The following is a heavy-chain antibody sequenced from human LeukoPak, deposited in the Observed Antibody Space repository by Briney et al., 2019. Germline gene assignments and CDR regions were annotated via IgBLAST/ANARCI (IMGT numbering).Heavy chain of an antibody. Sequence: SETLSLTCTVSGGSVSSGSYYWSWIRQPPGKGLEWIGYIYYSGGTNYNPSLKSRVTISVDTSKNQFSLKLSSVTAADTAVYYCAREDCSSTSCYGFDYWGQGTLVTVSS. D-gene: IGHD2-2*01. CDR3: AREDCSSTSCYGFDY. CDR1: GGSVSSGSYY. CDR2: IYYSGGT. V-gene: IGHV4-61*01. J-gene: IGHJ4*02.